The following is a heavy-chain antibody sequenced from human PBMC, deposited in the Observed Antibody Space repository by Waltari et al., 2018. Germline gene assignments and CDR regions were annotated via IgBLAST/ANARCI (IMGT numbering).Heavy chain of an antibody. D-gene: IGHD3-22*01. CDR3: ARPLYYSDSSGYYPTYYFDS. V-gene: IGHV3-74*01. J-gene: IGHJ4*02. CDR1: GFTFRSHW. CDR2: INREGSAT. Sequence: EVQLVESGGGLVQPGGSLRLSCVVSGFTFRSHWMHWVRHVPGKGLVWVPRINREGSATSYADSVKGRFTISRDNAKSTLYLQMNNLRDEDTAVYYCARPLYYSDSSGYYPTYYFDSWGQGTLVTVSS.